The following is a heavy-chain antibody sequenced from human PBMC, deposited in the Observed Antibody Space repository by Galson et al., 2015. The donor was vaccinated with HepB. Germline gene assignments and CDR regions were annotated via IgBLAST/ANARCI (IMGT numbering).Heavy chain of an antibody. Sequence: LRLSCAASGFTFSSYAMSWVRQAPGKGLEWVSAISGSGGSTYYADSVKGRFTISRDNSKNTLYLQMNSLRAEDTAVYYCAKDLEDIVVVSAFDYWGQGTLVTVSS. CDR1: GFTFSSYA. CDR3: AKDLEDIVVVSAFDY. J-gene: IGHJ4*02. V-gene: IGHV3-23*01. D-gene: IGHD2-2*01. CDR2: ISGSGGST.